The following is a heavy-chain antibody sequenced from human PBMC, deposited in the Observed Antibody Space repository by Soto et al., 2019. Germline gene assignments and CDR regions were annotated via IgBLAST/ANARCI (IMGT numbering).Heavy chain of an antibody. D-gene: IGHD6-19*01. J-gene: IGHJ4*02. CDR1: GYYFSTFD. V-gene: IGHV1-8*01. Sequence: QVQLVQSGAEVKKPGASVKVSCKASGYYFSTFDITWVRQATGQGLEWMGWMNPNSGDTVYAQKFQGRVTMTRDTSINTADMELSSLGSGDTAVYYCARGYSSGWALNWGQGTLVTVSS. CDR2: MNPNSGDT. CDR3: ARGYSSGWALN.